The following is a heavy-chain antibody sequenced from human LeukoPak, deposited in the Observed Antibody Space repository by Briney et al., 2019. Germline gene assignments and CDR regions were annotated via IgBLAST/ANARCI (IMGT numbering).Heavy chain of an antibody. CDR3: ARATPPNRIMVTTEYYYYYMDV. Sequence: SQTLSLTCTVSGDSINSGGYYWSRIRQPPGKGLEWIGYIYYSGSTNYNPSLKSRVTISVDTSKNQFSLKLSSVTAADTAVYYCARATPPNRIMVTTEYYYYYMDVWGKGTTVTVSS. J-gene: IGHJ6*03. CDR2: IYYSGST. V-gene: IGHV4-61*08. CDR1: GDSINSGGYY. D-gene: IGHD3-16*01.